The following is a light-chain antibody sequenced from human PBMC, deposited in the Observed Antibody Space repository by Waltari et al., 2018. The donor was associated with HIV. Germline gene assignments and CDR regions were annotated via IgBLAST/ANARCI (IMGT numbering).Light chain of an antibody. CDR3: AAWDDSLSVYV. CDR2: RNT. V-gene: IGLV1-47*01. Sequence: QSVLTQPPSASGTPGPRVTIYGSGRIPNIRSNSVSWYQQPPGTAPKLLIYRNTQRPSGVPDRFSGSTSGTSASLAISGLRSEDEADYFCAAWDDSLSVYVFGTGTKVTVL. CDR1: IPNIRSNS. J-gene: IGLJ1*01.